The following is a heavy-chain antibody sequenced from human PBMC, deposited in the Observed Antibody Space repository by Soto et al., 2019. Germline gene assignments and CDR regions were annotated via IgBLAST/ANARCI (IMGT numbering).Heavy chain of an antibody. CDR3: ARDIHYYYYGMDV. D-gene: IGHD2-21*01. CDR2: ISYDGSDK. V-gene: IGHV3-30-3*01. Sequence: QVQLVESGGGVVQPGRSLRLSCAASGFTFSSYAMHWVRQAPGKGLEWVAVISYDGSDKYYADSVKGRFTISRDNSKNTLYLQMNSLRAEDTAVYYCARDIHYYYYGMDVWGQGTTVTVSS. CDR1: GFTFSSYA. J-gene: IGHJ6*02.